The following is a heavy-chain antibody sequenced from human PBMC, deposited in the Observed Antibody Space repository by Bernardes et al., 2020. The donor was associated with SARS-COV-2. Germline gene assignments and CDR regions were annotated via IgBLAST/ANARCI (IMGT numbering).Heavy chain of an antibody. Sequence: GGSLRLSCAASGFTFSDYYMSWIRQAPGKGLEWVSYISSSSSYTNYADSVKGRFTISRDNAKNSLYLQMNSLRAEDTAVYYCARAVAPTGDIVVVPAAIGMDVWGQGTTVTVSS. V-gene: IGHV3-11*06. CDR3: ARAVAPTGDIVVVPAAIGMDV. CDR1: GFTFSDYY. CDR2: ISSSSSYT. J-gene: IGHJ6*02. D-gene: IGHD2-2*01.